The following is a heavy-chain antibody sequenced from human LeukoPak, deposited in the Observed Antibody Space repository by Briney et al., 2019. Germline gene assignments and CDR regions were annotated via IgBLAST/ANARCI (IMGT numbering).Heavy chain of an antibody. CDR2: INAGYGNA. V-gene: IGHV1-3*01. J-gene: IGHJ4*02. CDR1: GGTFSSYA. D-gene: IGHD5-24*01. Sequence: GASVKVSCKASGGTFSSYAISWVRQAPGQRLEWMGWINAGYGNAKYSQKFQGRVTLTSDTSANTAYMDLSSLKSEDTAVYYCARDRGDGYNYEGLDFWGQGTLVTVSS. CDR3: ARDRGDGYNYEGLDF.